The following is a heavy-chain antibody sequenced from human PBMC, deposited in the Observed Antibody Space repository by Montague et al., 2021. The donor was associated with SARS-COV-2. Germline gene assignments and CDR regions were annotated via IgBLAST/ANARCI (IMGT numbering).Heavy chain of an antibody. D-gene: IGHD5-24*01. CDR3: ARGGFSVEMATNYYFDS. J-gene: IGHJ4*02. V-gene: IGHV4-39*07. CDR1: GGSVSSSSYD. CDR2: VSDSGST. Sequence: SETLSLTCSVSGGSVSSSSYDWGWIRQPPGKGLEWIGTVSDSGSTSYNPSLKSRVTISVDTPKNQFSLKLSSVTAADTAKYYCARGGFSVEMATNYYFDSWGQGILVTVSS.